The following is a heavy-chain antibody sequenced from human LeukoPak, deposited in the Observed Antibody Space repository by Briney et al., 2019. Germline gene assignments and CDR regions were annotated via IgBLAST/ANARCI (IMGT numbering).Heavy chain of an antibody. Sequence: GGSLRLSCAAPGFTFSSYGMHWVRQAPGKGLEWVAFIRYDGSNKYYADSVKGRFTISRDNSKNTLYLQMNSLRAEDTAVYYCAKLLYDYYYMDVWGKGTTVTISS. J-gene: IGHJ6*03. CDR1: GFTFSSYG. V-gene: IGHV3-30*02. D-gene: IGHD3-10*01. CDR3: AKLLYDYYYMDV. CDR2: IRYDGSNK.